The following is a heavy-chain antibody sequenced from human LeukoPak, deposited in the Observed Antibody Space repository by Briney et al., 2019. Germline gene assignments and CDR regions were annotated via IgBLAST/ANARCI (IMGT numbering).Heavy chain of an antibody. CDR2: ISMSSTYI. J-gene: IGHJ4*02. CDR1: GFTFSSYA. D-gene: IGHD6-19*01. V-gene: IGHV3-21*01. CDR3: TRAPYSSGWYTFDY. Sequence: GGSLRLSCAASGFTFSSYAMNWVRQAPGKGLDWVSSISMSSTYIYHADSAKGRFPISRDNAKNSLYLQMNSLRDEDTAVYYCTRAPYSSGWYTFDYWGQGTLVTASS.